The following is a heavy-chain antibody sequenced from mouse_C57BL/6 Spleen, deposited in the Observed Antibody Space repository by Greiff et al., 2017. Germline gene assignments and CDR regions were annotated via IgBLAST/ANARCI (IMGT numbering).Heavy chain of an antibody. CDR1: GYTFTSYD. CDR2: IYPRDGST. CDR3: ARGSGLYCCAY. D-gene: IGHD3-2*02. J-gene: IGHJ2*01. V-gene: IGHV1-85*01. Sequence: VQLQQSGPELVKPGASVKLSCKASGYTFTSYDINWVKQRPGQGLEWIGWIYPRDGSTKYNEKFKGKATLPVAPSSIPAYMELNILTSEDSAVYCCARGSGLYCCAYWGQGTTLTVSS.